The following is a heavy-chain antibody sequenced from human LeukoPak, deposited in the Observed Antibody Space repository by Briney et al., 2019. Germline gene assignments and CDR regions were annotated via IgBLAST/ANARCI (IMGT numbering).Heavy chain of an antibody. J-gene: IGHJ3*02. V-gene: IGHV3-33*01. CDR3: ARAQDYDSSGYVDGFDI. CDR1: GFTFCSYG. Sequence: GGSLRLSCAASGFTFCSYGMHWVRQAPGKGLEWVAVIWYDGSNKYYADSVKGRFTISRDNSKNTLYLQMNSLRAEDTAVYYCARAQDYDSSGYVDGFDIWGQGTMVTVSS. D-gene: IGHD3-22*01. CDR2: IWYDGSNK.